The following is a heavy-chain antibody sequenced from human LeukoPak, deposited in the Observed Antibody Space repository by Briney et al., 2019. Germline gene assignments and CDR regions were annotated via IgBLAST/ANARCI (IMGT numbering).Heavy chain of an antibody. J-gene: IGHJ6*02. CDR3: AKGNPQLVNFNGMDV. D-gene: IGHD6-13*01. Sequence: GRSLRLSCAPSGFTFSSYAISSVRQPPGNWLEWVSSISGSGATTYYAASVKGPFTISRDNSKNSMYLQMNSLRGEDPAVYYSAKGNPQLVNFNGMDVWNQGTTVTVYS. V-gene: IGHV3-23*01. CDR1: GFTFSSYA. CDR2: ISGSGATT.